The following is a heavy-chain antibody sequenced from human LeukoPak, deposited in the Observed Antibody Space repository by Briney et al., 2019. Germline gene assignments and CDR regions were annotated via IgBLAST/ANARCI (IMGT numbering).Heavy chain of an antibody. CDR2: LYNGGNT. CDR3: ARYDGGSGPFDY. D-gene: IGHD3-10*01. CDR1: GFTVSSNY. J-gene: IGHJ4*02. Sequence: PGGSLRLSCAVSGFTVSSNYMSWVRQAPGKGLEWVSVLYNGGNTYYADSVKGRFTVSRDNSKNTLYLRMNSLRAEDTAVYYCARYDGGSGPFDYWGQGTLVTVSS. V-gene: IGHV3-53*01.